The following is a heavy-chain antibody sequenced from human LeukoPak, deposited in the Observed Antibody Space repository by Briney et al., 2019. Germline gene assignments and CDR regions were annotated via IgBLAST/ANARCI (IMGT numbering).Heavy chain of an antibody. D-gene: IGHD4-23*01. J-gene: IGHJ4*02. Sequence: ASVKVSCKASGGTFSSYAISWVRQAPGQGLEWMGGIIPIFGTANYAQKFQGRVTITADESTSTAYMELSSLRPEDTAVYYCARGVDYGGNSGAAYWGQGTLVTVSS. CDR3: ARGVDYGGNSGAAY. V-gene: IGHV1-69*13. CDR2: IIPIFGTA. CDR1: GGTFSSYA.